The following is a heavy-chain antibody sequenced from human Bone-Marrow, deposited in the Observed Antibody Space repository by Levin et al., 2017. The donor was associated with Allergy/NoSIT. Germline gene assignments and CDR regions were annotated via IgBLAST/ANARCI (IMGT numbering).Heavy chain of an antibody. D-gene: IGHD4-11*01. J-gene: IGHJ4*02. CDR2: FDAEDSET. Sequence: ASVKVSCKVSGYSLSEISIHWVRQAPGKGLEWMGSFDAEDSETIYAQKFEGRVTMTEDTSTDTAYMELSSLTSEDTAMYYCATDRTTLGFFDYWGQGTPVTVSS. CDR3: ATDRTTLGFFDY. CDR1: GYSLSEIS. V-gene: IGHV1-24*01.